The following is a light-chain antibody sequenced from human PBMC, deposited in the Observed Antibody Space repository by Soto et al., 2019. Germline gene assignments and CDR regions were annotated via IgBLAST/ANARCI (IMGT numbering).Light chain of an antibody. CDR3: QQYGSSPPFT. V-gene: IGKV3-20*01. Sequence: EIVLTQSPGTLSLSPGERATLSCRASQSVSSRYLAWYQQKPGQAPRLLIYGASNRATGIPDRFSGSGSGTEFTLTLSRREPEDFAVYFGQQYGSSPPFTFGQGTQVEVK. CDR1: QSVSSRY. CDR2: GAS. J-gene: IGKJ2*01.